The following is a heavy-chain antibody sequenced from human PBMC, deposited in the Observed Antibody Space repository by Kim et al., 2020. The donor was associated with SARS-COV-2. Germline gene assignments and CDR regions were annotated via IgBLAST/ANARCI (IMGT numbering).Heavy chain of an antibody. CDR1: GFTFSSYA. Sequence: GGSLRLSCAASGFTFSSYAMSWVRQAPGKGLEWVSAISGSGGSTYYADSVKGRFTISRDNSKNTLYLQMNSLRAEDTAVYYCAKDDRYQLLSYYYYMDVWGKGTTVTVSS. V-gene: IGHV3-23*01. CDR2: ISGSGGST. J-gene: IGHJ6*03. D-gene: IGHD2-2*01. CDR3: AKDDRYQLLSYYYYMDV.